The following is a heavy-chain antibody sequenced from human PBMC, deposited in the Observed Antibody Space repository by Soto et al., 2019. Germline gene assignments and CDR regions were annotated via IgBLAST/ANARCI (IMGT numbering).Heavy chain of an antibody. CDR1: GYSFTSYW. D-gene: IGHD3-10*01. V-gene: IGHV5-51*01. Sequence: LGESLKISCKGSGYSFTSYWIGWVRQMPGKGLEWMGIIYPGDSDTRYSPSFQGQVTISADKSISTAYLQWSSLKASDTAMYYCAIGNVLLCFGESRGEYYGMYGWGQGTTVTVSS. J-gene: IGHJ6*02. CDR2: IYPGDSDT. CDR3: AIGNVLLCFGESRGEYYGMYG.